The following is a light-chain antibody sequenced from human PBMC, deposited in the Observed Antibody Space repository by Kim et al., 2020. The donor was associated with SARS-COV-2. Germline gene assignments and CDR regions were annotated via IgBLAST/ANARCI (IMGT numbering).Light chain of an antibody. V-gene: IGLV1-40*01. J-gene: IGLJ2*01. Sequence: RVTISCTGSISNIGAGYDVHWYQQLPGTAPKLLIYANSNRPSGVPDRFSGSKSGTSASLAITGLQAEDEADYYCQSYDSSLSGSVFGGGTQLTVL. CDR2: ANS. CDR3: QSYDSSLSGSV. CDR1: ISNIGAGYD.